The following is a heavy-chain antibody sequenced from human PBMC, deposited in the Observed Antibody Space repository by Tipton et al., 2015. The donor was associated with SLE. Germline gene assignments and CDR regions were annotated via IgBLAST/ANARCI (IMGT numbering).Heavy chain of an antibody. CDR1: GGSFNTHY. V-gene: IGHV3-53*05. CDR2: VYSAART. J-gene: IGHJ4*02. CDR3: AKNRIGSGYYFDS. Sequence: LSLTCTVSGGSFNTHYWSWIRQPPGKGPEWVSIVYSAARTHYSDSVRGRFIISRDDSSNMLFLQMNSLRDDDTAVYYCAKNRIGSGYYFDSWGQGTLVTVSS. D-gene: IGHD6-19*01.